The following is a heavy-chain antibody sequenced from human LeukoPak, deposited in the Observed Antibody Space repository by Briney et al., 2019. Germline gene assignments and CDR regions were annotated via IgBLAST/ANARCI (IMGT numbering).Heavy chain of an antibody. D-gene: IGHD6-19*01. V-gene: IGHV3-23*01. CDR2: ISGSGGST. Sequence: GGSLRLSCAASGFTSSDYYMSWIRQAPGKGLEWVSAISGSGGSTYYADSVKGRFTISRDNSKNTLYLQMNSLRAEDTAVYYCAKVEQWLVYYYYYMDVWGKGTTVTVSS. J-gene: IGHJ6*03. CDR1: GFTSSDYY. CDR3: AKVEQWLVYYYYYMDV.